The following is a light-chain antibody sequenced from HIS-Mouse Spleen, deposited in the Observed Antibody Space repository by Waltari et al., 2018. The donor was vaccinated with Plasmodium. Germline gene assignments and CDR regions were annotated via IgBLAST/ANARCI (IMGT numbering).Light chain of an antibody. J-gene: IGLJ3*02. CDR1: ALPKPY. CDR2: KDS. Sequence: SYELTQPPSVSVSPGQTARITCSGDALPKPYASWYQQKPGQAPLLGIYKDSERPSGIPERFSGSSSGTTVTLTISGVQAEDEADYYCQSADSSGTPNWVFGGGTKLTVL. CDR3: QSADSSGTPNWV. V-gene: IGLV3-25*03.